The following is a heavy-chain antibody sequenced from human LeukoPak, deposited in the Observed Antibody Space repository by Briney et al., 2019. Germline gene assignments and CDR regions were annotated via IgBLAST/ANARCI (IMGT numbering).Heavy chain of an antibody. CDR1: GGSISGYY. V-gene: IGHV4-59*01. CDR3: ARGYYDTSGYYLAAY. D-gene: IGHD3-22*01. Sequence: SETLSLTCTVSGGSISGYYWSWIRQPPGKGLEWIGYIYFSGSTNYNPSLKSRVTLSVDTSKNQFSLKLTSVTAADTAVYYCARGYYDTSGYYLAAYWGQGTLVTVSS. J-gene: IGHJ4*02. CDR2: IYFSGST.